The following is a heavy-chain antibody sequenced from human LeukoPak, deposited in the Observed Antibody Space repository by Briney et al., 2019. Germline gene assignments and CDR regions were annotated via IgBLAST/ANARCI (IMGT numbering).Heavy chain of an antibody. CDR3: ARGLTYSSSWRTDSFDY. CDR2: ISSSSTYI. Sequence: GGSLRLSCAASGFTFSSYSMNWVRQAPGKGLEWVSFISSSSTYIYYADSVKGRFTISRDNAKNSLYLQMNSLRAEDTAVYYCARGLTYSSSWRTDSFDYWGQGTLVTVSS. V-gene: IGHV3-21*01. J-gene: IGHJ4*02. D-gene: IGHD6-13*01. CDR1: GFTFSSYS.